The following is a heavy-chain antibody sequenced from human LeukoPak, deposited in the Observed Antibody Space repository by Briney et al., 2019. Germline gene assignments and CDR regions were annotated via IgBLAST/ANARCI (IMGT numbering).Heavy chain of an antibody. CDR1: GGSINNYY. V-gene: IGHV4-34*01. CDR2: INHSGST. CDR3: ASLRPYYYYYMDV. Sequence: SETLSLTCTVSGGSINNYYWSWIRQPPGKGLEWIGEINHSGSTNYNPSLKSRVTISVDTSKNQFSLKLSSVTAADTAVYYCASLRPYYYYYMDVWGKGTTVTVSS. J-gene: IGHJ6*03.